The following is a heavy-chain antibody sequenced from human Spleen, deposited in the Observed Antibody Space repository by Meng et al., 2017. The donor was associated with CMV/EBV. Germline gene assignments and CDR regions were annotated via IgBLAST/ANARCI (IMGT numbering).Heavy chain of an antibody. CDR1: GGSIGSIDYY. D-gene: IGHD2-2*01. CDR3: ASIVVVPAAKWFDP. Sequence: GSLRLSCTVSGGSIGSIDYYWGWIRQSPGKGLEWIGSIYYSGSTYYNPSLKSRVTISVDTSKNQFSLKLSSVTAADTAVYYCASIVVVPAAKWFDPWGQGTLVTVSS. J-gene: IGHJ5*02. CDR2: IYYSGST. V-gene: IGHV4-39*01.